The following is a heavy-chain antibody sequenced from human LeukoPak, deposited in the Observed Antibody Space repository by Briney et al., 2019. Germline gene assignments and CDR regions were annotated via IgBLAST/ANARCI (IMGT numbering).Heavy chain of an antibody. J-gene: IGHJ4*02. Sequence: SGTLSLTCAVYGGSFSGYYWSWIRQPPGKGLEWIGEINHSGSTNYNPSLKSRVTISVDTSKNQFSLKLSSVTAADTAVYYCARARTRLTMVRGVRYFDYWGQGTLVTVSS. D-gene: IGHD3-10*01. CDR1: GGSFSGYY. V-gene: IGHV4-34*01. CDR2: INHSGST. CDR3: ARARTRLTMVRGVRYFDY.